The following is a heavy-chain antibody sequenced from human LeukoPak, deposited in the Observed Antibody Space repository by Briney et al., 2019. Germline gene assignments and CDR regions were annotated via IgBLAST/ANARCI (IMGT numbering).Heavy chain of an antibody. CDR1: GGSITNYY. CDR3: ARDRGNLYYYYGMDV. J-gene: IGHJ6*02. Sequence: SETLSLTCTVSGGSITNYYWSWIRQPPGKGLEWIGYIYYSGSTNYNPSLKSRVTISVDTSKNHFSLKLSSVTAADTAVYYCARDRGNLYYYYGMDVWGQGTTVTVSS. V-gene: IGHV4-59*13. CDR2: IYYSGST.